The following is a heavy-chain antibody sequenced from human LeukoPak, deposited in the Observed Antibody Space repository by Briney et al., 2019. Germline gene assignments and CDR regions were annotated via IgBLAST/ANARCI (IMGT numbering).Heavy chain of an antibody. Sequence: SETLSLTCTVSGGSISSYYWSWIRQPPGKGLEWTGYMYYSGTTNYNPSLKSRVTISVDTSKNQFSLKLSSVTAADTAVYYCARVGYNWNYIDYWGQGTLVTVSS. CDR2: MYYSGTT. V-gene: IGHV4-59*01. CDR1: GGSISSYY. J-gene: IGHJ4*02. D-gene: IGHD1-20*01. CDR3: ARVGYNWNYIDY.